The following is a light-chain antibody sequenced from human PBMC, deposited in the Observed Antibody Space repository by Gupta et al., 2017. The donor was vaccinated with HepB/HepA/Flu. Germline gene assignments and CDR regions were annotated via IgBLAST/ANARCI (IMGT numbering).Light chain of an antibody. CDR2: GAS. J-gene: IGKJ1*01. CDR1: QDVHTN. Sequence: DIVMTQSPATLSVSPGERVAFSCRASQDVHTNLAWMQQKPGQAPKVLFYGASARATGVPARFIGSESRTEFTLTITSLQSEDVAVYVCQQYNNWPWTFGQGTKVEI. CDR3: QQYNNWPWT. V-gene: IGKV3-15*01.